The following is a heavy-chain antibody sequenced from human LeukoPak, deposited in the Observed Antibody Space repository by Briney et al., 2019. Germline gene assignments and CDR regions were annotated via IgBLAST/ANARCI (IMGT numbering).Heavy chain of an antibody. D-gene: IGHD1-26*01. CDR2: ISSSSSYT. CDR3: ARAGIVGATRLDY. J-gene: IGHJ4*02. V-gene: IGHV3-11*06. Sequence: GGSLRLSCAASGFTFSDYYMSWIRQAPGKGLEWVSYISSSSSYTNYADSVKGRLTISRDNAKNSLYLQMNSLRAEDTAVYYCARAGIVGATRLDYWGQGTLVTVSS. CDR1: GFTFSDYY.